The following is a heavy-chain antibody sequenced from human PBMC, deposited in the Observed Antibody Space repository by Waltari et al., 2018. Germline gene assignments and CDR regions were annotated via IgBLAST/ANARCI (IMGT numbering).Heavy chain of an antibody. CDR3: AKDSYSKGDY. D-gene: IGHD4-4*01. Sequence: EVQLVESGGGLVQPGGSLRLSCAGWGGTCRSFWLGWVRQAPGEGLEWLANINPDGSVKNYVDSVKGRFTISRDSAKNSLYLQMNSLRAEDTAVYYCAKDSYSKGDYWGQGTLLTVSS. V-gene: IGHV3-7*03. CDR2: INPDGSVK. J-gene: IGHJ4*02. CDR1: GGTCRSFW.